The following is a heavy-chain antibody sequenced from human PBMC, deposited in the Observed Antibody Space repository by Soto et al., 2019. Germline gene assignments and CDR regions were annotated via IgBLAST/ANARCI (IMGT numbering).Heavy chain of an antibody. CDR3: ARALDYGHMDV. Sequence: SETLSLTCVVSGDSMTRGSYYWAWIRQPPGKGLEWIGSFYYTGSTNYNPSLKSRVTVSADTSNNHFSLRLTSVTAADTAVYYCARALDYGHMDVWGKGTAVTVSS. D-gene: IGHD3-16*01. CDR1: GDSMTRGSYY. CDR2: FYYTGST. V-gene: IGHV4-39*02. J-gene: IGHJ6*03.